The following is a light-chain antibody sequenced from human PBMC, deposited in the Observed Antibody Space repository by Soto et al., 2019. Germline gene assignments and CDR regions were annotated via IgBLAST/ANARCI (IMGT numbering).Light chain of an antibody. CDR2: KVN. V-gene: IGLV2-14*01. Sequence: QSALTQPASVSGSPGQSITISCTGTSSDVGGYNYVSWYQQYPGKVPKLLIYKVNNRPSGVSNRFSGSKSGNTASLTISGLQAEDEADYFCTSYRTGSLYVFGTGTKVTVL. J-gene: IGLJ1*01. CDR1: SSDVGGYNY. CDR3: TSYRTGSLYV.